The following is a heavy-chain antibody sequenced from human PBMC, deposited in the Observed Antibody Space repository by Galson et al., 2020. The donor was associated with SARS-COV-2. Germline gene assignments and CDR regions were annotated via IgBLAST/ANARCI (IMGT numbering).Heavy chain of an antibody. CDR3: AKEFVRGIGDRYV. CDR2: TSATT. D-gene: IGHD3-10*02. Sequence: GESLKIPCAAPGFTLSRHGMSWVRQAPGQGPGWVATTSATTYYADPVRRRFTIPRDDSKSTLYHQMNGLRAAETAVYYCAKEFVRGIGDRYVCGPGTT. V-gene: IGHV3-23*01. J-gene: IGHJ6*02. CDR1: GFTLSRHG.